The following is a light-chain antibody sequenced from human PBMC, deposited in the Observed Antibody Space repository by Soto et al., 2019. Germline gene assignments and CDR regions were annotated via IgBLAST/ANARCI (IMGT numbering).Light chain of an antibody. J-gene: IGKJ2*01. CDR1: QNVTNN. Sequence: EVVMTQSPATLSVSPGERVTLSCRASQNVTNNLAWYQQKPGQAPRLVIYGATTRATGIPVRSSGSGSGTAFTLSIRSPQSDDFAVYFYQQYNDWPRTHTFGQGTKLEI. CDR2: GAT. CDR3: QQYNDWPRTHT. V-gene: IGKV3-15*01.